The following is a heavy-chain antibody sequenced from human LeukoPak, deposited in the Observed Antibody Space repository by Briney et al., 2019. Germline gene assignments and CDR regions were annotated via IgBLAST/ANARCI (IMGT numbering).Heavy chain of an antibody. CDR2: INPDSGGT. Sequence: ASVKVSCKASGYTFTGHYMHWVRQAPGQGLEWMGWINPDSGGTDYAQKFQGRVTMTRDTSITTAYMELSSLRSEDTAVYYCARVRSLEMATKTIGVAAFDIWGQGTMVTVSS. D-gene: IGHD5-24*01. V-gene: IGHV1-2*02. J-gene: IGHJ3*02. CDR1: GYTFTGHY. CDR3: ARVRSLEMATKTIGVAAFDI.